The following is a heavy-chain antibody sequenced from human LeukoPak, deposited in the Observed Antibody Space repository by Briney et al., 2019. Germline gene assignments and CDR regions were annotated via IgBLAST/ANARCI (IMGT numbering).Heavy chain of an antibody. D-gene: IGHD2-2*01. CDR2: IYTSGST. CDR1: GGSIGSGSYY. CDR3: ARGKVLPAAPYNYYYYGMDV. Sequence: SETLSLTCTVYGGSIGSGSYYWSWIRQPAGKGLEWIGRIYTSGSTNYNPSLKSRVTISVDTSKNQFSLKLSSVTAADTALYYCARGKVLPAAPYNYYYYGMDVWGQGTTVTVSS. J-gene: IGHJ6*02. V-gene: IGHV4-61*02.